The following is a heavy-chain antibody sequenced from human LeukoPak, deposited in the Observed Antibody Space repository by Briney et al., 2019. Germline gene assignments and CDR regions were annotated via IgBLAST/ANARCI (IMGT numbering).Heavy chain of an antibody. CDR1: GGSFSGYY. J-gene: IGHJ4*02. CDR2: INHSGST. Sequence: SETLSLTCAVYGGSFSGYYWSWIRQPPGKGLEWIGEINHSGSTNYNPSPKSRVTISVDTSKNQFSLKLSSVTAADTAVYYCARAPYDFWSGWYYFDYWGQGTLVTVSS. CDR3: ARAPYDFWSGWYYFDY. V-gene: IGHV4-34*01. D-gene: IGHD3-3*01.